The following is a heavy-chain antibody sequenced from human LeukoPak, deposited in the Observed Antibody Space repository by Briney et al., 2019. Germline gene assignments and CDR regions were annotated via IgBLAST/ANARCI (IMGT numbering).Heavy chain of an antibody. D-gene: IGHD6-6*01. J-gene: IGHJ4*02. CDR1: GFTFSTHW. V-gene: IGHV3-7*01. Sequence: GGSLRFSCAASGFTFSTHWMIWVRQAPGKGLEWVANVKQDGSEKYYVDSVKGRFTISRVNAKNSLYLQMNSLRAEDTAVYYCATGRAAHLFDFWGQGTLVTVSS. CDR3: ATGRAAHLFDF. CDR2: VKQDGSEK.